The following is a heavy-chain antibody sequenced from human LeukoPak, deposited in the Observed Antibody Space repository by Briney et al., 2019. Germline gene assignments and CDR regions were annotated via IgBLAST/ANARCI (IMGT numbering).Heavy chain of an antibody. D-gene: IGHD3-3*01. CDR3: ARSDFGVVPHNWFDP. CDR2: IYYTGNT. J-gene: IGHJ5*02. CDR1: GDSVGSSTYY. Sequence: KSSETLSLTCTVSGDSVGSSTYYWGWIRQPPGKGLEWIGSIYYTGNTFYNPSVKSRVTISIDTSKNQFSLKLSSVTAADTAVYYCARSDFGVVPHNWFDPWGQGTLVTVSS. V-gene: IGHV4-39*01.